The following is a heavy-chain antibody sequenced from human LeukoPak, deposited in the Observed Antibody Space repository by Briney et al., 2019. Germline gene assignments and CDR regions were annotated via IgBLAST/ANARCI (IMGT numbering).Heavy chain of an antibody. CDR2: ITHSGST. V-gene: IGHV4-34*01. J-gene: IGHJ4*02. CDR1: GGSFSGYY. CDR3: VRRGSKKSGSGSYRY. D-gene: IGHD3-10*01. Sequence: SETLSLTCAVYGGSFSGYYWSWIRQPPGQGLEWIGEITHSGSTTYNPSLKSRVTISVDTSKNQFSLKLSSVTAADTPVYYCVRRGSKKSGSGSYRYWGQGTLVTVSS.